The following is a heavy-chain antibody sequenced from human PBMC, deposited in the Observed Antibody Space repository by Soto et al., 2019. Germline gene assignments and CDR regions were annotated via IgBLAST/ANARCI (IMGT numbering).Heavy chain of an antibody. CDR1: GFTFSSYA. CDR2: ISYDGSNK. CDR3: AREYQLLGHMDV. Sequence: GGSLRLSCAASGFTFSSYAMHWVRQAPGKGLEWVAVISYDGSNKYYADSVKGRFTISRDNSKNTLYLQMNSLRAEDTAVYYCAREYQLLGHMDVWGQGTTVTVSS. V-gene: IGHV3-30-3*01. D-gene: IGHD2-2*01. J-gene: IGHJ6*02.